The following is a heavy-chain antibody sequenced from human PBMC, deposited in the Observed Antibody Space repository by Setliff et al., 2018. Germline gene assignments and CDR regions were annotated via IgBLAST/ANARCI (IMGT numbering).Heavy chain of an antibody. CDR2: ISSYNGKT. D-gene: IGHD3-22*01. Sequence: GASVKVSCKASGYIFTSYGISWVRQAPGQGLEWMGWISSYNGKTNYAQKLQGRVTMTTDTSTSTAYMELRSLRSDDTAVYYCARDLDYQYYYETSGRGAFDIWGLGTMVTVS. J-gene: IGHJ3*02. CDR1: GYIFTSYG. CDR3: ARDLDYQYYYETSGRGAFDI. V-gene: IGHV1-18*01.